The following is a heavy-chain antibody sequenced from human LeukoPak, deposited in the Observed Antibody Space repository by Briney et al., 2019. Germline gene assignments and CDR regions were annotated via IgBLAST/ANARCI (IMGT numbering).Heavy chain of an antibody. CDR2: INHNGST. D-gene: IGHD3-9*01. J-gene: IGHJ4*02. V-gene: IGHV4-34*01. CDR3: AREPNYYDILTGYRGFFDY. Sequence: SETLSLTCAVYGGSFSGYYWSWIRQPPGKGLEWIGEINHNGSTNYNPSLKSRVTISVDTSKNQFSLKLSSVTAADTAVYYCAREPNYYDILTGYRGFFDYWGQGTLVTVSS. CDR1: GGSFSGYY.